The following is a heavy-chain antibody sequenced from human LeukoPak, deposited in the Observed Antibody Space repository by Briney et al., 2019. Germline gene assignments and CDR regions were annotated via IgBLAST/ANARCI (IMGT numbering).Heavy chain of an antibody. V-gene: IGHV1-69*01. CDR2: IIPMSGRT. J-gene: IGHJ5*02. Sequence: GASVKVSCKASGDTFSNSGISWVRQAPGQGLEWMGGIIPMSGRTHYAQKFQGRVTITADESTATAYMELSSLRSEDTAIYYCARDSYCTLTSCYPFDPWGQGTLVTVSS. CDR3: ARDSYCTLTSCYPFDP. CDR1: GDTFSNSG. D-gene: IGHD2-2*01.